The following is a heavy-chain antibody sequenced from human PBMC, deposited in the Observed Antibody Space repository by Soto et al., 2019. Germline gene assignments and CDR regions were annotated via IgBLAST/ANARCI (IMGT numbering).Heavy chain of an antibody. D-gene: IGHD3-10*01. CDR3: ATGTEWVRGVGWWYFDY. Sequence: SETLSLTCTVSGGSISSYYWSWIRQPPGKGLEWVGYIYYSGSTNYNPSLKSRVTISVDTSKTQFSLKLSSVTAADTAVYYCATGTEWVRGVGWWYFDYWGPGTLLTVSS. CDR1: GGSISSYY. CDR2: IYYSGST. V-gene: IGHV4-59*01. J-gene: IGHJ4*02.